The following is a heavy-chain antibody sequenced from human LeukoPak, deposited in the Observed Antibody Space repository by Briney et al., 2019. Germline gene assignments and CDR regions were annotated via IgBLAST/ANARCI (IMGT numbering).Heavy chain of an antibody. CDR2: IYPGDSDT. CDR1: GYSFTSYW. J-gene: IGHJ4*02. V-gene: IGHV5-51*01. Sequence: GGSLKISCKGSGYSFTSYWIGWVRQMPGKGLEWMGIIYPGDSDTRYSPSFQGQVTISAVKSITTASLQWNSLKPSDTAMSYFSRHRGGSGSYYNVFVYWGQGTLVTVSS. CDR3: SRHRGGSGSYYNVFVY. D-gene: IGHD3-10*01.